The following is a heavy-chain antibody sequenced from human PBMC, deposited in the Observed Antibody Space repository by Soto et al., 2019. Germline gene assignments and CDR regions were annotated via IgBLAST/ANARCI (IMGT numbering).Heavy chain of an antibody. Sequence: EVQLVESGGGLVQPGGSLRLSCAASGFTFSSYWMHWVRQAPGKGLVWVSRINSDGSSTSYADSVKGRFTISRDNAKNTLYLQMNSLRVEDTAVYYCARDGADTYLPDYWGQGTLVTVSS. D-gene: IGHD6-19*01. CDR3: ARDGADTYLPDY. CDR2: INSDGSST. J-gene: IGHJ4*02. V-gene: IGHV3-74*01. CDR1: GFTFSSYW.